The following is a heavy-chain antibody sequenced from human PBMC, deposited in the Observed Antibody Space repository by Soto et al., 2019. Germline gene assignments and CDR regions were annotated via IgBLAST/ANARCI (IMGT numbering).Heavy chain of an antibody. CDR1: GDPSSNHA. Sequence: SVKVSCKASGDPSSNHAISWVRQAPGQGLEWMGGIIPIFGVPNYAQKFQGRVTMTRDTSISTAFMELSSLSSEDTAVYYCARGVTAGVDYWGQGTLVTVSS. CDR3: ARGVTAGVDY. CDR2: IIPIFGVP. D-gene: IGHD6-13*01. V-gene: IGHV1-69*10. J-gene: IGHJ4*02.